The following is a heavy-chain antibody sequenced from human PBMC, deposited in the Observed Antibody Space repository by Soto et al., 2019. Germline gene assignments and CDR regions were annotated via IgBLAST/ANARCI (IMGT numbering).Heavy chain of an antibody. CDR1: GFTFNNYA. J-gene: IGHJ6*02. CDR3: TRGAGFFYGVDV. D-gene: IGHD3-10*01. Sequence: PGGSLRLSCGASGFTFNNYAMNWVRQAPGKGLEWISHISFSGSTIYYADSVKGRFSISRDNSNNLVYLHMTSLRADDSAVYYCTRGAGFFYGVDVWGQGTTVTVSS. V-gene: IGHV3-48*03. CDR2: ISFSGSTI.